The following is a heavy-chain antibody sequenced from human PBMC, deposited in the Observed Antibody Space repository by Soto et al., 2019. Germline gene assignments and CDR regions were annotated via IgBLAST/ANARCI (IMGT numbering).Heavy chain of an antibody. CDR1: GGSVSSGSYY. J-gene: IGHJ5*02. CDR2: IYYSGST. CDR3: ARDYRKFDP. Sequence: SETLSLTCTVSGGSVSSGSYYWSWIRQPPGKGLEWIGYIYYSGSTNYNPSLKSRVTISVDTSKNQFSLKLSSVTAADTAVYYCARDYRKFDPWGQGTLVTVS. V-gene: IGHV4-61*01.